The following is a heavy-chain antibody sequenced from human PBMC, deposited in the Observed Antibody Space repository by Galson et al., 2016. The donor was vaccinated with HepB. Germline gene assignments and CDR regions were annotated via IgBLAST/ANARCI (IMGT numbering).Heavy chain of an antibody. J-gene: IGHJ3*02. Sequence: SLRLSCAASGFTFINYAMTWVRQAPGKGLEWVSSISGSGGSTCYADSVKGRFTISRDNAKNSLYLQMNSLRDEDTAVYYCARDGGIPGAAFDIWGQGTMVTVSS. CDR3: ARDGGIPGAAFDI. V-gene: IGHV3-23*01. D-gene: IGHD3-16*01. CDR1: GFTFINYA. CDR2: ISGSGGST.